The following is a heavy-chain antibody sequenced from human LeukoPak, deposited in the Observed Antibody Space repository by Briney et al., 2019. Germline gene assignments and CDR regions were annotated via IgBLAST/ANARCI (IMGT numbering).Heavy chain of an antibody. CDR2: ISSSSSYI. Sequence: GGSLRLSCAASGFTFSSYSMNWVRQAPGKGLEWVSSISSSSSYIYYADSVKGRFTISRDNSKNTLYLQMNSLRAEDTAVYYCAKVLITIFHYMDVWGKGTTVTVSS. CDR3: AKVLITIFHYMDV. V-gene: IGHV3-21*04. J-gene: IGHJ6*03. CDR1: GFTFSSYS. D-gene: IGHD3-3*01.